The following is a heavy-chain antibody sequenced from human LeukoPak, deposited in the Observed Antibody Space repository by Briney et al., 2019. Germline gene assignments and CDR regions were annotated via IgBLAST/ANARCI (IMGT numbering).Heavy chain of an antibody. Sequence: SETLSLTCAVYGGSFSGYYWSWIRQPPGKGLEWIGEINHSGSTNYNPSLKSRVTISVDTSKNQFSLKLSSATAADTAVYYCARGIAAAGPLNWFDPWGQGTLVTVSS. CDR2: INHSGST. V-gene: IGHV4-34*01. J-gene: IGHJ5*02. CDR1: GGSFSGYY. D-gene: IGHD6-13*01. CDR3: ARGIAAAGPLNWFDP.